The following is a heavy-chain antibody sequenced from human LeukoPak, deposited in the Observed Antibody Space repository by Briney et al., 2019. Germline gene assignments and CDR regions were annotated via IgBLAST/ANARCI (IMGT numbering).Heavy chain of an antibody. CDR3: ATYDSSGYLFDY. J-gene: IGHJ4*02. D-gene: IGHD3-22*01. CDR1: GGSFSGYY. CDR2: INHSGST. Sequence: SETLSLTCAVYGGSFSGYYWSWIRQPPGKGLEWIGEINHSGSTNYNPSLKSRVTISVDTSKNQFSLKLSSVTAADTAVYYCATYDSSGYLFDYWGQGTLVTASS. V-gene: IGHV4-34*01.